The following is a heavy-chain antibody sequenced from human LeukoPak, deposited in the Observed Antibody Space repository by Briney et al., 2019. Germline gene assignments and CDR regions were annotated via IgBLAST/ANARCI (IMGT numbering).Heavy chain of an antibody. V-gene: IGHV3-11*04. J-gene: IGHJ4*02. CDR2: ISNSGSTI. D-gene: IGHD4-11*01. Sequence: GGSLRLSCAASGFTFSDYYMSWIRQAPGKGLEWVSYISNSGSTIYYADSLKGRFTVSRDNAKNSLYLQTNSLRDEDTAVYYCARSWASNYGDYWGQGTLVTVSS. CDR3: ARSWASNYGDY. CDR1: GFTFSDYY.